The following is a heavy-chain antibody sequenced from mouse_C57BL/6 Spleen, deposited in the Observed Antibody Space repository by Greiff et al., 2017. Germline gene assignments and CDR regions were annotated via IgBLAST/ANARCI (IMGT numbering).Heavy chain of an antibody. CDR3: ARGGYDYDGGYYFDD. J-gene: IGHJ2*01. D-gene: IGHD2-4*01. CDR2: IYPGSGCT. Sequence: QVQLQQPGAELVKPWASVKMSCKASGYTFTSYWITWVKQRPGQGLEWIGDIYPGSGCTNYNEKFKSKATLTVDTSSSTAYMQLSSLTSEDSAVYYCARGGYDYDGGYYFDDWGQGTTLTVSS. V-gene: IGHV1-55*01. CDR1: GYTFTSYW.